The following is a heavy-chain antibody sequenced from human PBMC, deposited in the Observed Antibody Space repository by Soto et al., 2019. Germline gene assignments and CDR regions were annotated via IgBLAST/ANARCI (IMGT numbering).Heavy chain of an antibody. CDR2: IYYSGST. J-gene: IGHJ4*02. CDR1: GGSISSGGYY. D-gene: IGHD5-18*01. CDR3: ARALRCSYGPGLWY. V-gene: IGHV4-31*03. Sequence: QVQLQESGPGLVKPSQTLSLTCTVSGGSISSGGYYWSWIRQHPGKGLEWIGYIYYSGSTSYNPSLKSRVTISVDSSKNQFSLKLSAVTAADTAVYCCARALRCSYGPGLWYWGQGTLVTVSS.